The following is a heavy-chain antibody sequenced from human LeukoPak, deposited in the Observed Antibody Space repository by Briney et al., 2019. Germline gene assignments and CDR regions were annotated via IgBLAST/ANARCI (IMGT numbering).Heavy chain of an antibody. Sequence: PGGSLRLSCAASGFTVSSNYMSWVRQAPGKGLEWVSVIYSGGSTYYADSVKGRFTISRDNSKNTPYLQMNSLRAEDTAVYYCALVMTTVTKGPFDYWGQGTLVTVSS. CDR2: IYSGGST. D-gene: IGHD4-17*01. CDR3: ALVMTTVTKGPFDY. CDR1: GFTVSSNY. J-gene: IGHJ4*02. V-gene: IGHV3-66*01.